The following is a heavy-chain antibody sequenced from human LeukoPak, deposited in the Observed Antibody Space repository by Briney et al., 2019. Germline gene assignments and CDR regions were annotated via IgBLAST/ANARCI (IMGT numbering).Heavy chain of an antibody. V-gene: IGHV3-23*01. Sequence: GGSLRLSCAASGFTFSSYAMSWVRQAPGKGLEWVSGISGSGGSTYYADSVKGRFTISRDNSKNTLYLQMNSLRAEDTAVYYCANCGDFWSGYCDYWGQGTLVTASS. CDR2: ISGSGGST. J-gene: IGHJ4*02. D-gene: IGHD3-3*01. CDR1: GFTFSSYA. CDR3: ANCGDFWSGYCDY.